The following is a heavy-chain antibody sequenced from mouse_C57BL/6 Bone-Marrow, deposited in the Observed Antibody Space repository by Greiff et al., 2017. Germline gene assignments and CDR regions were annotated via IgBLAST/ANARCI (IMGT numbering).Heavy chain of an antibody. V-gene: IGHV1-74*01. D-gene: IGHD1-1*01. Sequence: VQLQQPGAELVKPGASVKVSCKASGYTFTSSWMHWVKQRPGQGLEWIGRIHPSDSDTNYNQKFKGKATLTVDKSSSTAYMQLSSLTSEDSAVYYCGYYGSSPYYYAMDYWGQGTSVTVSS. J-gene: IGHJ4*01. CDR2: IHPSDSDT. CDR1: GYTFTSSW. CDR3: GYYGSSPYYYAMDY.